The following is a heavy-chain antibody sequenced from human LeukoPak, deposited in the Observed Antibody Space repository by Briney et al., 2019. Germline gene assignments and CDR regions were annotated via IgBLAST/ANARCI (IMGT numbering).Heavy chain of an antibody. V-gene: IGHV4-59*08. CDR3: ARRTGFGDAFDI. D-gene: IGHD3-16*01. J-gene: IGHJ3*02. CDR2: IYYSGST. CDR1: GGSISSYY. Sequence: SETLSLTCTVSGGSISSYYWSWIRQPPGKGLEWIGYIYYSGSTNYNPSLKSRVTISVDTSKNQFSLKLSSVTAADTAVYYCARRTGFGDAFDIWGQGTMVTVSS.